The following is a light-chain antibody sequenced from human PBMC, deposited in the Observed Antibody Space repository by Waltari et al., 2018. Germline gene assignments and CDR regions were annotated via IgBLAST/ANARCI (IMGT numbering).Light chain of an antibody. V-gene: IGLV7-46*01. CDR3: VLSYSGARWV. CDR2: DTS. J-gene: IGLJ3*02. CDR1: TGAVPSGHF. Sequence: QAVVTQEPSLTVSPGGTVTLTCASSTGAVPSGHFPYWFQQKPGQAPRTLIYDTSNKHSWTPARFSGSLLGGKAALTLSGAQSEDEAEYHCVLSYSGARWVFGGGTRLTVL.